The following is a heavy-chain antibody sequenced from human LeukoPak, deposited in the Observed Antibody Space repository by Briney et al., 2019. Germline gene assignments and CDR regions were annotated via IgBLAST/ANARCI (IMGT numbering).Heavy chain of an antibody. V-gene: IGHV4-4*07. CDR2: IYTTGNT. D-gene: IGHD3-3*01. J-gene: IGHJ4*02. CDR3: ARDARGWSGFDY. Sequence: PSETLSLTCSVSGGSISSYYWSWIRQPAGKGREWIGPIYTTGNTDYNPSLKSRVTMSVDTSKNQFSLNLSSVTAADTAVYYCARDARGWSGFDYWGQGTLVTVSS. CDR1: GGSISSYY.